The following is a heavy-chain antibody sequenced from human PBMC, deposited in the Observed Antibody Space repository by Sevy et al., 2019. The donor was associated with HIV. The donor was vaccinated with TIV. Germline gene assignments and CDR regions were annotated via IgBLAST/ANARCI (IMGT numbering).Heavy chain of an antibody. D-gene: IGHD6-13*01. Sequence: GGSLRLSCAASGFSFSKYGMHWVRQAPGKGLEWVAVISSDGSDRDYADSVKGRFTISRNNSKDTVYLQMNSLRADDTAEYFYVNSWGRYGGSSWIYYYYGMDVWGQGTTVTVSS. J-gene: IGHJ6*02. CDR3: VNSWGRYGGSSWIYYYYGMDV. V-gene: IGHV3-30*03. CDR1: GFSFSKYG. CDR2: ISSDGSDR.